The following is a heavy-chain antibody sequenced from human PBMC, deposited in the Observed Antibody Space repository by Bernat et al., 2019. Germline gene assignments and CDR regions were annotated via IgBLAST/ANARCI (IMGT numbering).Heavy chain of an antibody. V-gene: IGHV1-69*02. CDR1: GGTFSSYT. CDR3: ARSVRDDSSGLFGY. CDR2: IIPILGIA. J-gene: IGHJ4*02. Sequence: QVQLVQSGAEVKKPGSSVKVSCKASGGTFSSYTISWVRQAPGQGLEWMGRIIPILGIANYAQKFQGRVTITADKSTSTAYMELSSLRSEDTAVYYCARSVRDDSSGLFGYWGQGTQVTVSS. D-gene: IGHD3-22*01.